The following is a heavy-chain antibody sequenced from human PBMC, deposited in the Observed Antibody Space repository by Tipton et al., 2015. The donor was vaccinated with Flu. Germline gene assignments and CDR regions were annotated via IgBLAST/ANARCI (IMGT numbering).Heavy chain of an antibody. Sequence: QLVQSGAEVKKPGASVKVSCKASGYTFTSYGMHWVRQAPGQGLEWMGWISASNGNTNYAQKFQGRVTMTTDTSTTTAYMELRSLRSDDAAVYYCARGYCSGGVCFYRMDVRGQGTTVSVSS. V-gene: IGHV1-18*04. CDR1: GYTFTSYG. D-gene: IGHD2-8*02. J-gene: IGHJ6*02. CDR2: ISASNGNT. CDR3: ARGYCSGGVCFYRMDV.